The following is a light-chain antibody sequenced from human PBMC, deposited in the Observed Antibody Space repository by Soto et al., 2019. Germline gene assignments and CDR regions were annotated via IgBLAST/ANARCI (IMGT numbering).Light chain of an antibody. CDR1: QSISGTF. J-gene: IGKJ2*01. V-gene: IGKV3-20*01. CDR3: HHYGYGADT. Sequence: EIVLTQSPGTLSLSPGERATLSCRASQSISGTFLAWYQHKPGQAPRVLIFDASIRATGIPDRFSGSGSGTEFSLTISRLEPEDSAVYFCHHYGYGADTFGQGTKLEI. CDR2: DAS.